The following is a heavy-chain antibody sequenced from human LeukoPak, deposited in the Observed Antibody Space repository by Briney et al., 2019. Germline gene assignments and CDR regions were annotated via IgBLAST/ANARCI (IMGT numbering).Heavy chain of an antibody. CDR1: GFTFSNYA. CDR2: ISGSGGNT. D-gene: IGHD6-6*01. V-gene: IGHV3-23*01. CDR3: AKGSSSSSGRPDC. Sequence: GGSLRLSCAASGFTFSNYAMTWVRQAPGTGLEWVSSISGSGGNTDYADSVKGRFTISRDSSRNTLYLQLNSLRAEDTAVYYCAKGSSSSSGRPDCWGQGTLVTGSS. J-gene: IGHJ4*02.